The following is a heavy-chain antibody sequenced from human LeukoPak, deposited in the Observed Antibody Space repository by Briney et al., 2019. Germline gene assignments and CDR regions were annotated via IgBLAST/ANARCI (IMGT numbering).Heavy chain of an antibody. D-gene: IGHD5-18*01. J-gene: IGHJ6*03. CDR2: ISSNGGST. V-gene: IGHV3-64*01. CDR3: ARDTSPVDTAMYYYYYMDV. CDR1: GFTFSSYA. Sequence: GGSLRLSCAASGFTFSSYAMHWVRQAPGKGLEYVSAISSNGGSTYYANSVKGRFTISRDNSKNTLYLQMGSLRAEDMAVYYCARDTSPVDTAMYYYYYMDVWGKGTTVTVSS.